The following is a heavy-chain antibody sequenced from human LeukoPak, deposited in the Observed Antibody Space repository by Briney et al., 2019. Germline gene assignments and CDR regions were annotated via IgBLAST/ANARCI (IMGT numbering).Heavy chain of an antibody. J-gene: IGHJ4*02. CDR2: INHSGST. D-gene: IGHD6-13*01. CDR1: GGSFSGYY. Sequence: SETLSLTCAVYGGSFSGYYWSWIRQPPGKGLEWIGEINHSGSTNYNPSLKSRVTISVDTSKNQFSLKLCSVTAADTAVYYCARAVGVYTSSWYVDYWGQGTLVTVSS. CDR3: ARAVGVYTSSWYVDY. V-gene: IGHV4-34*01.